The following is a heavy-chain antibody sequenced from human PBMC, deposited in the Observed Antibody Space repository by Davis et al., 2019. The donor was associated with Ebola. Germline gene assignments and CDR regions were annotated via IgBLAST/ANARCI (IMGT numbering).Heavy chain of an antibody. D-gene: IGHD4-17*01. Sequence: SETLSLTCAVYGGSLSGYYWTWIRQPPGKGLEWIGQINHSGSYEYNPSLKSRVTISVDTSKRQFSLKVTSVTAADTAVYYCASPGDYVRYFRHWGQGTLVTVSS. CDR2: INHSGSY. V-gene: IGHV4-34*01. CDR1: GGSLSGYY. J-gene: IGHJ1*01. CDR3: ASPGDYVRYFRH.